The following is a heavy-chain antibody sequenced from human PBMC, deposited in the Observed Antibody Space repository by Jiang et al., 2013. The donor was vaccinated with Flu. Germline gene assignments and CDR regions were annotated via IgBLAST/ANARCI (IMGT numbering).Heavy chain of an antibody. CDR3: ARDGVDPKSAYDSTPFDY. Sequence: EVKKPGASVKVSCKASGYTFTSYFMNWVRQAPGQGLEWLGIINPNGAGTDYAQKFQGRVTLTRDTSTNTVYLELSSLRSDDTAMYYCARDGVDPKSAYDSTPFDYWGQGTLVTVSS. J-gene: IGHJ4*02. CDR2: INPNGAGT. CDR1: GYTFTSYF. V-gene: IGHV1-46*01. D-gene: IGHD5-12*01.